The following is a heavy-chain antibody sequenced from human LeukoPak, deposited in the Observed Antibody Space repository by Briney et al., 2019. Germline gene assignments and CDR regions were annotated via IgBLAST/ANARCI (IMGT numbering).Heavy chain of an antibody. Sequence: GGSLRLSCAASGFTFSTYWMSWVRQAPGKGLEWVANIKQDGNDKYYVDSVKGRFTISRDNAKNSLYLQMNNLRAEDTAVYYCARYCGGDCYGMDVWGQGTTVTVSS. CDR3: ARYCGGDCYGMDV. D-gene: IGHD2-21*01. CDR2: IKQDGNDK. V-gene: IGHV3-7*01. CDR1: GFTFSTYW. J-gene: IGHJ6*02.